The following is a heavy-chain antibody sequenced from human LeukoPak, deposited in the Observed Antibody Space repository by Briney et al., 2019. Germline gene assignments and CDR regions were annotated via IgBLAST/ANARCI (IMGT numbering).Heavy chain of an antibody. V-gene: IGHV3-23*01. D-gene: IGHD2-21*02. CDR2: ISGSGDNT. CDR3: AKQGPARIPIVVVTAMAH. CDR1: GFTFSSYA. J-gene: IGHJ4*02. Sequence: GGSLRLSCAASGFTFSSYAMSWVRQAPGKGLEWVSGISGSGDNTYYADSVKGRFTISRDNSKNTLYVQVNSLGTEDTAAYYCAKQGPARIPIVVVTAMAHWGQGTLVTVSS.